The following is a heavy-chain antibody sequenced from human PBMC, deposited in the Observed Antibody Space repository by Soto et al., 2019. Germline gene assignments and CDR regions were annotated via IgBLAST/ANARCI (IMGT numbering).Heavy chain of an antibody. CDR3: AKVSSSWYPRPPYYFDY. V-gene: IGHV3-23*01. J-gene: IGHJ4*02. Sequence: GGSLRLSCAASGFTFSSYAMSWVRQAPGKGLEWVSAISGSGGSTYYADSVKGRFTISRDNSKNTLYLQMNSLRAEDTAVYYCAKVSSSWYPRPPYYFDYWGQGTLVTVS. CDR1: GFTFSSYA. CDR2: ISGSGGST. D-gene: IGHD6-13*01.